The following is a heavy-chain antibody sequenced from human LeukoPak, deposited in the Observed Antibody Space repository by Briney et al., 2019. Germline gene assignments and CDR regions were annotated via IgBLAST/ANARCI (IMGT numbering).Heavy chain of an antibody. CDR3: VRDISGYYFDY. J-gene: IGHJ4*02. CDR1: GFTFSDYH. V-gene: IGHV3-11*05. D-gene: IGHD3-22*01. Sequence: GGSLRLSCAASGFTFSDYHMTWIRQAPGKGLEWVSYISGSSIYTRYADSVKGRFTISRDDAKNSLYLQMNSLRAEDTALYYCVRDISGYYFDYWGQGTLVTVSS. CDR2: ISGSSIYT.